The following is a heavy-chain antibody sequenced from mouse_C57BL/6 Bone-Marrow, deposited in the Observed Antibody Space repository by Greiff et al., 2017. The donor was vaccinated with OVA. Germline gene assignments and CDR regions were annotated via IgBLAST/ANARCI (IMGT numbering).Heavy chain of an antibody. V-gene: IGHV1-81*01. CDR3: ALWGLLRVFDG. Sequence: VKLQQSGAELARPGASVKLSCKASGYTFTSYGISWVKQRTGQGLEWIGEIYPRSGNTYYNEKFKGKATLTADKSSSTAYMELRSLTSEDSAVYFCALWGLLRVFDGWGTGTTVTVSS. CDR2: IYPRSGNT. D-gene: IGHD2-3*01. CDR1: GYTFTSYG. J-gene: IGHJ1*03.